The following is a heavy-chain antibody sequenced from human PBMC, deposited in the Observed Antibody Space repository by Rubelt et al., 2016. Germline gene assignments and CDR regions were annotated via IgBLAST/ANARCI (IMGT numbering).Heavy chain of an antibody. D-gene: IGHD3-22*01. CDR2: IYYSGST. J-gene: IGHJ4*02. V-gene: IGHV4-59*02. CDR1: GDSVSSSY. CDR3: ARSDSSGYYFVY. Sequence: QVQLQESGPGLVEPSETLSLTCNVSGDSVSSSYWSWIRQPPGKGLEWIGYIYYSGSTTYNPSLNSRVTTSPDTSKNQFFVVVGFGSAEETAMYYCARSDSSGYYFVYWGPGTRVTVSS.